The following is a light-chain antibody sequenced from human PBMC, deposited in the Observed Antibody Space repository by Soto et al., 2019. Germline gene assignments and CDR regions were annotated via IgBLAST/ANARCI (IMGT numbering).Light chain of an antibody. CDR3: SSYTRNSTLV. CDR1: SSDVGAYNY. CDR2: EVS. Sequence: QSALTQPASVSGSPGQSIPISCTGTSSDVGAYNYVSWYQQHPDKAPKIMIFEVSDRPSGVSNRFSGSNSGNTASLTISGLQAEDEADYFCSSYTRNSTLVFGGGTKLTV. V-gene: IGLV2-14*01. J-gene: IGLJ3*02.